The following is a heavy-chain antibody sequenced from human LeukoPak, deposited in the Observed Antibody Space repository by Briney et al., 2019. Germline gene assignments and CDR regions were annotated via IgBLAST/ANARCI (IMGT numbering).Heavy chain of an antibody. Sequence: GGSLRLSCIASGFTFNQHSMSWVRQAPVKGLEWVASIRPDGSAVFYVDSVKGRFTFSRDNAKNSLDLQMNSLRAEDTAVYYCARFGLPYSIDLWGQGTMLTVSS. D-gene: IGHD3/OR15-3a*01. V-gene: IGHV3-7*01. CDR1: GFTFNQHS. J-gene: IGHJ6*02. CDR3: ARFGLPYSIDL. CDR2: IRPDGSAV.